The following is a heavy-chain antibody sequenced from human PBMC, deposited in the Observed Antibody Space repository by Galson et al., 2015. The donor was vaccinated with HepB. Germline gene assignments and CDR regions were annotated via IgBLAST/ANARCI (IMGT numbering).Heavy chain of an antibody. V-gene: IGHV1-18*04. J-gene: IGHJ4*02. CDR2: INPNNGQA. Sequence: SVKVSCKASGYTVYSYNINWVRQAPGQGLEWMGWINPNNGQAACQRKFQGRVSLTTDSSTSTAYMELRGLRSGHTATYYCARDGGLARSHFKTYFDYWGRGTRVSVSS. CDR1: GYTVYSYN. CDR3: ARDGGLARSHFKTYFDY. D-gene: IGHD2-15*01.